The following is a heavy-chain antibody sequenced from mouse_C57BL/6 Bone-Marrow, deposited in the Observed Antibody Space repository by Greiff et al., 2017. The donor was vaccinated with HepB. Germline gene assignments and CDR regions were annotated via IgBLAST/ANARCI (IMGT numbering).Heavy chain of an antibody. V-gene: IGHV3-5*01. D-gene: IGHD2-4*01. Sequence: EVKVEESGPGLVKPSQTVFLTCTVTGISITTGNYRWSWIRQFPGNKLEWIGYIYYSGTITYNPSLTSRTTITRDTPKNQFFLEMNSLTAEDTATYYCARGRLYWYFDVWGTGTTVTVSS. J-gene: IGHJ1*03. CDR3: ARGRLYWYFDV. CDR1: GISITTGNYR. CDR2: IYYSGTI.